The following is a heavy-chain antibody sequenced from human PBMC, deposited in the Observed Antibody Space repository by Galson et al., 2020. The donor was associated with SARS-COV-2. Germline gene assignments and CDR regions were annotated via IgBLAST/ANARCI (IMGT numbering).Heavy chain of an antibody. Sequence: ASVKVSCRASGHPFSDFVIHWVRQAPGQRLEWMGAIHGGNGHTRYSQKFAGRVNLTRDTSASTADMDLTSLTSEDTAVYYCATDLEYCSGGACYICWGQGTLVTVSA. V-gene: IGHV1-3*01. D-gene: IGHD2-15*01. CDR1: GHPFSDFV. CDR3: ATDLEYCSGGACYIC. CDR2: IHGGNGHT. J-gene: IGHJ4*02.